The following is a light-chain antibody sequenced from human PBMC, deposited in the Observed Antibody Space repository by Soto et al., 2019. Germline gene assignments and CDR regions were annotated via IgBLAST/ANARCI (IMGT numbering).Light chain of an antibody. Sequence: QSVLTQSPSASASLGASVKLTCTLSSGHSSYDIAWHQQQPEKGPRYLMKLNSDGSHSKGDGIPDRFSGSSSGAERYLTISSLQSEDEADSSCQTWGTGIRGVFGGGTKLTVL. J-gene: IGLJ3*02. CDR1: SGHSSYD. CDR3: QTWGTGIRGV. CDR2: LNSDGSH. V-gene: IGLV4-69*01.